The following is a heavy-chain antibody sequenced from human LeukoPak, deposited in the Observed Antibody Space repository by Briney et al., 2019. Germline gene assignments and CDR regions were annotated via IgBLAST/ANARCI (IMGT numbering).Heavy chain of an antibody. CDR1: GYTFTSYG. V-gene: IGHV1-18*01. CDR2: ISTYNGNT. CDR3: ARVRLHGPYYYDSSGYYGDY. D-gene: IGHD3-22*01. J-gene: IGHJ4*02. Sequence: GASVKVPCKASGYTFTSYGISWVRQAPGQGLEWMEWISTYNGNTNYAQKLQGRVTMTTDTSTSTAYMELRSLRSDDTAVYYCARVRLHGPYYYDSSGYYGDYWGQGTLVTVSS.